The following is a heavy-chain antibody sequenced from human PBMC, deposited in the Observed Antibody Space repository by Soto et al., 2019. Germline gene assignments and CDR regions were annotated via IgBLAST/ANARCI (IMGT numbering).Heavy chain of an antibody. V-gene: IGHV1-18*01. J-gene: IGHJ4*02. CDR3: ARTYSPFDY. Sequence: ASVKVSCKASGYTFTGYAMNWVRQAPGQGLEWMGWISAYNGNTNYAQKLQGRVTMTTDTSTSTAYMELRSLRSDDTAVYYCARTYSPFDYWGQGTLVTVSS. CDR1: GYTFTGYA. CDR2: ISAYNGNT. D-gene: IGHD6-13*01.